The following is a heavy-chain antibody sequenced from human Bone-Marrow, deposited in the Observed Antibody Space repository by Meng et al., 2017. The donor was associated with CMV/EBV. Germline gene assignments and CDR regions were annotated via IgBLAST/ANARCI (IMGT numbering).Heavy chain of an antibody. V-gene: IGHV4-39*07. CDR1: GGSISSSSYY. D-gene: IGHD3-22*01. J-gene: IGHJ6*02. CDR3: ARLDYYDSSGYRQLWSYYYYGMDV. Sequence: SETLSLTCTVSGGSISSSSYYWGWIRQPPGKGLEWIGSIYHSGSTYYNPSLKSRVTISVDTSKTQFSLKLSSVTAADTAVYYCARLDYYDSSGYRQLWSYYYYGMDVWGQGTTVTVSS. CDR2: IYHSGST.